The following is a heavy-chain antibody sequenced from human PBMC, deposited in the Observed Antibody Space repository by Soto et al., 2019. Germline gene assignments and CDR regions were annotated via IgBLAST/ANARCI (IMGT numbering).Heavy chain of an antibody. V-gene: IGHV1-69*01. CDR3: ARLFPAICGGGNCYRMDSYFDA. CDR1: GVTFSTSG. D-gene: IGHD2-21*01. J-gene: IGHJ5*02. CDR2: IIPLFGTP. Sequence: QVQVLQSGAEVKKPGSSLKVSCKTSGVTFSTSGISWVRQGPGQGLEWMGGIIPLFGTPKYARKFQGRVSVTTDDFATKTYLELSGLSSDDTAIYYCARLFPAICGGGNCYRMDSYFDAWGQGSQVVVSS.